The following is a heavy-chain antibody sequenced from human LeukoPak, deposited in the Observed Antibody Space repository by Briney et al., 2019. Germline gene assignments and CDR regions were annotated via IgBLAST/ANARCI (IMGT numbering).Heavy chain of an antibody. Sequence: SETLSLTCTVSGGSISSYYWSWIRQPPGKGLEWIGYIYYSGSTNYNPSLKSRVTISVDTSKNQFSLKLSSVTAADTAVYYCAVGGYYGSGSNFDYWGQGTLVTVSS. V-gene: IGHV4-59*01. J-gene: IGHJ4*02. CDR2: IYYSGST. CDR3: AVGGYYGSGSNFDY. CDR1: GGSISSYY. D-gene: IGHD3-10*01.